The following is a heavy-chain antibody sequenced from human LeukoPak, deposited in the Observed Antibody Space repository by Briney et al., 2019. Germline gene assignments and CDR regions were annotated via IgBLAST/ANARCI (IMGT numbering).Heavy chain of an antibody. Sequence: GGSLRLSCAASGFTFSSYSMNWVRQAPGKGLEWVSSISSSSSYIYYADSVKGRFTISRDNAKNSLYLQMNSLRAEDTAVYYCARGEGWLQFFDYWGQGTLVTVSS. CDR1: GFTFSSYS. D-gene: IGHD5-24*01. J-gene: IGHJ4*02. CDR2: ISSSSSYI. V-gene: IGHV3-21*01. CDR3: ARGEGWLQFFDY.